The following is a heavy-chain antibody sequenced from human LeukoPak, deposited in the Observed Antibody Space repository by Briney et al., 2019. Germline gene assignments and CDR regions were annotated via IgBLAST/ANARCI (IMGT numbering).Heavy chain of an antibody. J-gene: IGHJ6*03. Sequence: SETLSLTCTVSGGSISSSSYYWGWIRQPPGKGLEWIGSIYYSGSTYYNPSLKSRVTISVDTSKNQVSLKLSSVTAADTAVYYCARAAFRSYYYMDVWGKGTTVTVSS. V-gene: IGHV4-39*07. CDR2: IYYSGST. D-gene: IGHD2/OR15-2a*01. CDR1: GGSISSSSYY. CDR3: ARAAFRSYYYMDV.